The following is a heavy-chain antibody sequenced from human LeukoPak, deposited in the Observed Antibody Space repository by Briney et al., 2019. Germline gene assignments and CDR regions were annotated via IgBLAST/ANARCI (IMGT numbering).Heavy chain of an antibody. J-gene: IGHJ4*02. V-gene: IGHV1-2*02. CDR2: INPNSGGT. CDR3: ARDLSPVEAWGYY. D-gene: IGHD2/OR15-2a*01. Sequence: ASVKVSCKASGYTSTGYYMHWVRQAPGQGLEWMGWINPNSGGTNYAQKFQGRVTMTRDTSISTAYMELSRLRSDDTAVYYCARDLSPVEAWGYYWGQGTLVTVSS. CDR1: GYTSTGYY.